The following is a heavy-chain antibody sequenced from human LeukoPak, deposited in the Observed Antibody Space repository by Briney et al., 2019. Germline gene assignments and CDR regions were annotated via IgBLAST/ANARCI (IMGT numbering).Heavy chain of an antibody. J-gene: IGHJ4*02. CDR3: ARDVGQDIVVANTAPSFDY. V-gene: IGHV1-18*04. D-gene: IGHD2-15*01. Sequence: ASVKVSCKASGYTFTSYYMHWVRQAPGQGLEWMGWITTYNDHTNYAQKFQGRVTITTDTSASIVSMELKSLTSDDTAVYYCARDVGQDIVVANTAPSFDYWGQGTLVTVSS. CDR2: ITTYNDHT. CDR1: GYTFTSYY.